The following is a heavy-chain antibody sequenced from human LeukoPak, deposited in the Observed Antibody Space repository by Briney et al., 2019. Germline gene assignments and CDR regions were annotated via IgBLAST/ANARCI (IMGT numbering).Heavy chain of an antibody. D-gene: IGHD3-10*01. CDR1: GGTFSSYA. CDR2: IIPIFGTA. V-gene: IGHV1-69*06. Sequence: ASVKVSCKASGGTFSSYAISWVRQAPGQGLEWMGGIIPIFGTANYAQKFQGRVTMTEDTSTDTAYMELSSLRSEDTAVYYCATSPMVRGVFPFGFDYWGQGTLVTVSS. CDR3: ATSPMVRGVFPFGFDY. J-gene: IGHJ4*02.